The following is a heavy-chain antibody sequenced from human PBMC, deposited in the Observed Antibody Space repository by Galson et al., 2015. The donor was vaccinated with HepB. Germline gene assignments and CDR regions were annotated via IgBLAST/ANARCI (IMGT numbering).Heavy chain of an antibody. CDR3: TTGPIMVYAIHLVDYYYGMDV. CDR1: GFTFSNAW. Sequence: SLRLSCAASGFTFSNAWMSWVRQAPGKGLEWVGRIKSKTDGGTTDYAAPVKGRFTISRDDSKNTLYLQMNSLKTEDTAVYYCTTGPIMVYAIHLVDYYYGMDVWGQGTTVTVSS. CDR2: IKSKTDGGTT. J-gene: IGHJ6*02. D-gene: IGHD2-8*01. V-gene: IGHV3-15*01.